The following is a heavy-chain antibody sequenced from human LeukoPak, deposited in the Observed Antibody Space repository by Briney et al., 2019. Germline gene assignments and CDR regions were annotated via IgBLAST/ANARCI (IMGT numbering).Heavy chain of an antibody. CDR3: AKDEVGRYRSSTSCYSRFDY. D-gene: IGHD2-2*02. CDR1: GFTFSNYA. V-gene: IGHV3-30*18. J-gene: IGHJ4*02. Sequence: GGSLRLSCAASGFTFSNYAMHWVRQAPGKGLEWVAVISYAGNNEYYADSVKGRFTISRDNSKNTLYLQMNSLRAEDTAMYYCAKDEVGRYRSSTSCYSRFDYWGQGTLVTVSS. CDR2: ISYAGNNE.